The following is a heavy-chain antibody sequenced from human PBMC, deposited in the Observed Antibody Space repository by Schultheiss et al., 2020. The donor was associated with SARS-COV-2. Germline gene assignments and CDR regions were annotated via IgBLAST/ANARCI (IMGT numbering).Heavy chain of an antibody. D-gene: IGHD6-19*01. CDR2: IKSKTDGGTT. V-gene: IGHV3-15*01. CDR3: TTPTMYSSGWYVYYFDY. CDR1: GFTFSSYA. J-gene: IGHJ4*02. Sequence: GGSLRLSCAASGFTFSSYAMHWVRQAPGKGLEWVGRIKSKTDGGTTDYAAPVKGRFTISRDDSKNTLYLQMNSLKTEDTAVYYCTTPTMYSSGWYVYYFDYRGQGTLVTVSS.